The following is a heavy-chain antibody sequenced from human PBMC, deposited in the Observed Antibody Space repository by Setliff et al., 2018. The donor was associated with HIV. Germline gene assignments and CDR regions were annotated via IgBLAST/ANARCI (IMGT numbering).Heavy chain of an antibody. D-gene: IGHD3-22*01. Sequence: PSETLSLTCTVSGGSISSTNYFWGWIRQPPGKGLEWIGTIYYHGSTYYNPSLKSRVTISIDTSKNQFSLQLTSVTAADTAVYYCARSSGYYSTVFYWGQGTRVTVSS. CDR1: GGSISSTNYF. CDR2: IYYHGST. V-gene: IGHV4-39*01. CDR3: ARSSGYYSTVFY. J-gene: IGHJ4*02.